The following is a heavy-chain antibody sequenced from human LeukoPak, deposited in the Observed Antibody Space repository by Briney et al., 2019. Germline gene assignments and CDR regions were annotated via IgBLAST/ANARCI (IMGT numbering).Heavy chain of an antibody. J-gene: IGHJ4*02. CDR2: ITTSSSDV. D-gene: IGHD1-20*01. V-gene: IGHV3-21*01. CDR3: ARALTGIPYYFDY. CDR1: GFTFSSYF. Sequence: GGSLRLSCAASGFTFSSYFMNWVRQAPGKGLEWVSSITTSSSDVYYADSVRGRFTISRDNAKNSLFLQMNGTRAEDTAVYYCARALTGIPYYFDYWGQGSLVTVSS.